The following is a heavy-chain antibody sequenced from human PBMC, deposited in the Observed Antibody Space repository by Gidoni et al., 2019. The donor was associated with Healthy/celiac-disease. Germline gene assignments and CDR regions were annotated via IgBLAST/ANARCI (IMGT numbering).Heavy chain of an antibody. CDR2: ISGSVGST. D-gene: IGHD2-21*02. J-gene: IGHJ4*02. Sequence: EGQLLEYGGGWVQPGGSLRLSCAAAGCTCSSYAMRWVRQAPGKGLEWVSAISGSVGSTYYAASVKGRFTISRDKSKKPLYLQINSLRAEDTAAYYCAKDLAYCGGDCYSHFDYWGQGTLVTVSS. V-gene: IGHV3-23*01. CDR3: AKDLAYCGGDCYSHFDY. CDR1: GCTCSSYA.